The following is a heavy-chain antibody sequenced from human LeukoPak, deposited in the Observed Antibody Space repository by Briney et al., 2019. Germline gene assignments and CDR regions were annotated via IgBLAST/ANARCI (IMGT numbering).Heavy chain of an antibody. Sequence: NPSETLSLTCTVSGGSISSSRYFWGWIRQPPGKGLEWIGSISYSGNTYYNPSLKSRVTVSVDTSKNQFSLKLSSVTAADTAVYYYAITPGYYDSSAYYYPFDYWGQGTLVTVSS. CDR3: AITPGYYDSSAYYYPFDY. CDR2: ISYSGNT. D-gene: IGHD3-22*01. CDR1: GGSISSSRYF. V-gene: IGHV4-39*07. J-gene: IGHJ4*02.